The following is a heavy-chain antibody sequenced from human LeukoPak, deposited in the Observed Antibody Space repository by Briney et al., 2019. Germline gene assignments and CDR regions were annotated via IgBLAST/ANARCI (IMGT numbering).Heavy chain of an antibody. D-gene: IGHD4-17*01. J-gene: IGHJ4*02. CDR2: IYNTGST. CDR3: ARAIYGDYFFDC. CDR1: GGSISSYY. Sequence: SETLSLTCTVSGGSISSYYWSWIRQPPGRGLEWIGYIYNTGSTNYNPSLKSRVTISVDTSKNQFSLKLSSVTAADTAVYYCARAIYGDYFFDCWVQGTMVSVSS. V-gene: IGHV4-59*01.